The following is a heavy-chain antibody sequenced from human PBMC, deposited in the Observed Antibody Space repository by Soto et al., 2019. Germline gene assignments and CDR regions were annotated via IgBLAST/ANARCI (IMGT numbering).Heavy chain of an antibody. CDR2: IYYSGST. J-gene: IGHJ4*02. CDR1: GGSISSSSYY. D-gene: IGHD3-3*01. V-gene: IGHV4-39*01. Sequence: SETLSLTCTVSGGSISSSSYYWGWIRQPPGKGLKWIGSIYYSGSTYYNPSLKSRITISVDTSKNQFSLKLSSVTAADTAVYYCARLYYDFWSGYSDYWGQGTLVTVSS. CDR3: ARLYYDFWSGYSDY.